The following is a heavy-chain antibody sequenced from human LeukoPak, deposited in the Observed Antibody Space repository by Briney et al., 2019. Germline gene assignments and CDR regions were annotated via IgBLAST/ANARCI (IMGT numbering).Heavy chain of an antibody. V-gene: IGHV4-59*08. D-gene: IGHD6-13*01. CDR2: IYYSGST. CDR1: GGSISSYY. Sequence: SETLSLTCTVSGGSISSYYWSWIRQPPGKGLEWIGNIYYSGSTNYNPSLNSRVTTSVDTSKDQFSLKLSSVTAADTALYYCARRDSSSWYFDLWGRGTLVTVSS. CDR3: ARRDSSSWYFDL. J-gene: IGHJ2*01.